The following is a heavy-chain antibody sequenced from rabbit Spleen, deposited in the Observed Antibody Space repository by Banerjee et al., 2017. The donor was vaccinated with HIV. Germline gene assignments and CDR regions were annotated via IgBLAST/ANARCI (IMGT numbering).Heavy chain of an antibody. CDR1: GFSFSSYY. J-gene: IGHJ4*01. Sequence: QSLEESGGGLVQPEGSLTLTCTASGFSFSSYYWCWVRQAPGKGLEWIGCIYTGSGGYTYYASWAKGRFTISKTSSTTVTLQMTSLTAADTATYFCARDGDSNNYMGDYFNLWGQGTLVTVS. CDR3: ARDGDSNNYMGDYFNL. D-gene: IGHD8-1*01. CDR2: IYTGSGGYT. V-gene: IGHV1S40*01.